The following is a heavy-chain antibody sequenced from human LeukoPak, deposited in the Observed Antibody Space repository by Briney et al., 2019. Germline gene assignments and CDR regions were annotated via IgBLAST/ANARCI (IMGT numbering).Heavy chain of an antibody. V-gene: IGHV4-4*02. CDR3: ARVEVGAKSGFDY. Sequence: PSGTLSLTCAVSGVSISSNLWWTWVRPPPGKGLEWIAEIHHSGSINYNPSLKSRVTISVDKAKNQFSLNLSSVTAADTAVYYCARVEVGAKSGFDYWGQGTLVTVSS. J-gene: IGHJ4*02. CDR1: GVSISSNLW. CDR2: IHHSGSI. D-gene: IGHD1-26*01.